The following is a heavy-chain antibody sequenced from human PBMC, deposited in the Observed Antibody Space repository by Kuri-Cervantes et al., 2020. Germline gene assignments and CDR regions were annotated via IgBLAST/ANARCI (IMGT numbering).Heavy chain of an antibody. V-gene: IGHV1-18*01. CDR3: ARGIRVKLMDV. CDR2: ISAYNGNT. D-gene: IGHD1-26*01. CDR1: GYTLTELS. J-gene: IGHJ6*02. Sequence: ASVKVSCKVSGYTLTELSMHWVRQAPGQGLEWMGWISAYNGNTNYAQKLQGRVTMTTDTSTSTAYMELRSLRSEDTAVYYCARGIRVKLMDVWGQGTTVTVSS.